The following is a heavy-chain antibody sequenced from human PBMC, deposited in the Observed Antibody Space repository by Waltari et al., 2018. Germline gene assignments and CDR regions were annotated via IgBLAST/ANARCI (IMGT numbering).Heavy chain of an antibody. CDR1: GFTFNHYA. CDR2: IFSSGSNT. CDR3: ARMMPKYTSGWALDY. D-gene: IGHD6-19*01. J-gene: IGHJ4*02. Sequence: EVQLLESGGGLVQPGGSLRLSCSASGFTFNHYAMNWVRQAPGKGLEWVSAIFSSGSNTYYADSVKGRFTISRDNARDLVFLQMYNLRAEDTALYYCARMMPKYTSGWALDYWGQGTLVTVAS. V-gene: IGHV3-23*05.